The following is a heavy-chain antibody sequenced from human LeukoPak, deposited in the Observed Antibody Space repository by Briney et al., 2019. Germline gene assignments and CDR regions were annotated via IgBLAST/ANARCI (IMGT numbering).Heavy chain of an antibody. CDR3: ARGAYSGVS. V-gene: IGHV4-4*07. CDR2: IYISGST. CDR1: GGSIRTSY. J-gene: IGHJ5*02. D-gene: IGHD3-3*01. Sequence: SETLSLTCTVSGGSIRTSYWNWIRQPAGKGLEWIGRIYISGSTIYNPSLKSRVTMSIDSSKNQISLSLTSVTAADKAMYYCARGAYSGVSWGQGTLVTVSS.